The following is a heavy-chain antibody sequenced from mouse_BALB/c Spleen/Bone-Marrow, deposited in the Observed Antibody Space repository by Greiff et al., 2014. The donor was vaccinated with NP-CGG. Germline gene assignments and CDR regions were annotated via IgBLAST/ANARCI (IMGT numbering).Heavy chain of an antibody. D-gene: IGHD2-14*01. CDR3: GRGGYGYFDY. Sequence: EVQLQQSGPELVKPGASVRISCKASDYSITGYFMNWVKQSHGKSLEWIGRINPYNGDAFYNQKFKGKAALTVDKSSSTAHMELLSLTSEDSAVYYCGRGGYGYFDYWGQGTTLTVSS. CDR2: INPYNGDA. CDR1: DYSITGYF. J-gene: IGHJ2*01. V-gene: IGHV1-37*01.